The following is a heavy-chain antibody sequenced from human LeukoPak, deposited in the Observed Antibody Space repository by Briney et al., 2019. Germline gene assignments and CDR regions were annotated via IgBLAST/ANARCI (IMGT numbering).Heavy chain of an antibody. D-gene: IGHD2-2*01. CDR2: IKQVGSEK. V-gene: IGHV3-7*01. J-gene: IGHJ5*02. Sequence: GGSLRLSCAASGFILSSYWMSWVRPAAGRVMEWVANIKQVGSEKYYVDSVKGRFTISRDNAKNSLYLQMNSLRAEDTAVYYCARDEGIVVVPAATGWFDPWGQGTLVTVSS. CDR3: ARDEGIVVVPAATGWFDP. CDR1: GFILSSYW.